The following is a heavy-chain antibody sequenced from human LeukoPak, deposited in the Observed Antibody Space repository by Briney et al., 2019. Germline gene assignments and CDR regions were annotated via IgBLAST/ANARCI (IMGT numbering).Heavy chain of an antibody. Sequence: PSETLSLTCTVSGGSISSGGYYWSWIRQHPGKGLEWIGYIYYSGSTYYNPSLKSRVTISVDTSKNQFSLKLSSVTAADTAVYYCARDFRGVRSGSPRGMDVWGQGTTVTVSS. CDR2: IYYSGST. V-gene: IGHV4-31*03. CDR3: ARDFRGVRSGSPRGMDV. CDR1: GGSISSGGYY. D-gene: IGHD1-26*01. J-gene: IGHJ6*02.